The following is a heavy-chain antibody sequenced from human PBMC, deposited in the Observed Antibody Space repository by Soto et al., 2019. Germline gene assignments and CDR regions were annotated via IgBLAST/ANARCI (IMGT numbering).Heavy chain of an antibody. Sequence: GGSLRLSCAASGFTFSSYCIHWVRQAPCKGLEWVAVISYDGSNKYYADSVKGRFTISRDNSKNTPYLQMNSLRAEDTAVYYCAKDNPLYRSGWSSFQHGGQGTPVNVS. CDR3: AKDNPLYRSGWSSFQH. CDR1: GFTFSSYC. D-gene: IGHD6-19*01. V-gene: IGHV3-30*18. CDR2: ISYDGSNK. J-gene: IGHJ1*01.